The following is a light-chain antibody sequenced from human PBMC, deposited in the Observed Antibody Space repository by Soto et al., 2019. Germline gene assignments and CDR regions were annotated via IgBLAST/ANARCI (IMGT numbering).Light chain of an antibody. CDR1: QSIRSY. CDR2: SAS. CDR3: QQSYSIPVT. V-gene: IGKV1-39*01. J-gene: IGKJ1*01. Sequence: DIQMTQSPSSLSASVGDRVTITCRASQSIRSYLNWYQQKPGKAPQPLIYSASNLQSGVPSRFGGSGSGTDFTLTISSLQPEDFATYYCQQSYSIPVTFGQGTKVEIK.